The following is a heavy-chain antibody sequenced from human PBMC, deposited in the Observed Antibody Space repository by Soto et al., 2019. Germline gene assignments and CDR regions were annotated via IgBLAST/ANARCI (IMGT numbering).Heavy chain of an antibody. CDR2: INHSGSS. D-gene: IGHD1-26*01. V-gene: IGHV4-34*01. Sequence: PSETLSLTCSVSGGSFRGYIWTWIRQTPGKGLQWIGQINHSGSSIYNPSLKNRVTISTMSNNKFSLELSSVTAADTAVYYCTRGLFSGSSYSGSWYYFDSWGQGTMVTVSS. J-gene: IGHJ4*02. CDR3: TRGLFSGSSYSGSWYYFDS. CDR1: GGSFRGYI.